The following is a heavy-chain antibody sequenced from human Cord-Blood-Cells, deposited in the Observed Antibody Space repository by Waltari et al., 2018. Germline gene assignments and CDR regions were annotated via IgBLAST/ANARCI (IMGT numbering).Heavy chain of an antibody. J-gene: IGHJ4*02. D-gene: IGHD6-19*01. CDR3: AREGIAVALDY. Sequence: EVQLVESGGGLVQPGGSLRLPWAASGCTFSSYCMSWVRQAPGKGLEWVANIKQDGSEKYYVDSVKGRFTISRDNAKNSLYLQMNSLRAEDTAVYYCAREGIAVALDYWGQGTLVTVSS. V-gene: IGHV3-7*01. CDR1: GCTFSSYC. CDR2: IKQDGSEK.